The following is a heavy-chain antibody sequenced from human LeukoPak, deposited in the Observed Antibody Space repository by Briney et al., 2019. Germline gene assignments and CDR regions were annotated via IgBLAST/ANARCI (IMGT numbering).Heavy chain of an antibody. Sequence: PSETLSLTCTVSGGSISSSSYYWGWLRQPPGTGLEWIGSIYYSGSTYYNPSLKSRVTISVDTSKNQFSLKLSSVTAADTAVYYCARGARVVITSEVGNWFDPWGQGTLVTVSS. D-gene: IGHD3-22*01. CDR2: IYYSGST. CDR1: GGSISSSSYY. V-gene: IGHV4-39*07. J-gene: IGHJ5*02. CDR3: ARGARVVITSEVGNWFDP.